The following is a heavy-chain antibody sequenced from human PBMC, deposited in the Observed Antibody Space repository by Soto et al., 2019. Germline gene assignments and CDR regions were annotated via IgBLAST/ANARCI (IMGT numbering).Heavy chain of an antibody. V-gene: IGHV4-59*01. CDR2: NYYSGTT. J-gene: IGHJ6*02. D-gene: IGHD1-1*01. CDR3: ARDPRDNTDGYGMDV. Sequence: PSETRSLTGIVSGGSITSYYWSWIRQPPGKGLGWIGFNYYSGTTNYNPSLKSRVTISADTSKNQVSLKLNCVTAADTAVYYCARDPRDNTDGYGMDVWGPGTTVTVSS. CDR1: GGSITSYY.